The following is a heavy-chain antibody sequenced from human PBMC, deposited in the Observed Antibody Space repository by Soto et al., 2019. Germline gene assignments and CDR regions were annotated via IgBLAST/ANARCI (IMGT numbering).Heavy chain of an antibody. V-gene: IGHV1-18*01. D-gene: IGHD7-27*01. J-gene: IGHJ4*02. CDR1: GYTFTSYG. Sequence: QVQLVQSGDEVKKPGASVKVSCKASGYTFTSYGISWVRQAPGQGLEWMGWISAYNGNTKYAQKLQGRVTMTTDTSTSTADMELRSLRCDDTAVYYCAGEPNDFLYWGQGTLVTVSS. CDR2: ISAYNGNT. CDR3: AGEPNDFLY.